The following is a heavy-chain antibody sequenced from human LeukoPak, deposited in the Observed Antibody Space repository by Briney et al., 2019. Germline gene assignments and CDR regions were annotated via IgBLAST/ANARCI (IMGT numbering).Heavy chain of an antibody. J-gene: IGHJ6*02. CDR1: GFSLSTSGMC. CDR3: ARMVVVPAALSSYYYYGMDV. D-gene: IGHD2-2*01. V-gene: IGHV2-70*11. Sequence: SGPTLVNPTQTLTLTCTFSGFSLSTSGMCVNWIRQPPGKALEWLARIDWDDDKYYSTSLKTRLTISKDTSKNQVVLTMTNMDPVDTATYYCARMVVVPAALSSYYYYGMDVWGQGTTVTVSS. CDR2: IDWDDDK.